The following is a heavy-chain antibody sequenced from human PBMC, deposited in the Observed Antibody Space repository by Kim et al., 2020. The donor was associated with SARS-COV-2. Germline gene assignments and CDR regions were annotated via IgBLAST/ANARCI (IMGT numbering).Heavy chain of an antibody. J-gene: IGHJ4*02. V-gene: IGHV3-30*01. D-gene: IGHD3-9*01. CDR3: ARVKDWLPHYFDY. Sequence: YADSVKGRLTISRDNSKNTLYLQMNSLRAEDTAVYYCARVKDWLPHYFDYWGQGTLVTVSS.